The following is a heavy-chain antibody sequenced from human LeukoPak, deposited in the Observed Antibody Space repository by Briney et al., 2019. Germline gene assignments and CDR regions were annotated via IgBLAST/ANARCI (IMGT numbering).Heavy chain of an antibody. CDR3: ARRGRDYRFDF. CDR1: GYTLSSYG. J-gene: IGHJ4*02. V-gene: IGHV1-18*01. Sequence: ASVKVSCKASGYTLSSYGFIWVRQAPGQGLEWMGWISGYSGNREYAQSLQGRITMTTDTSTSTTYMELRSLRSDDTAVYYCARRGRDYRFDFWGQGTLVTVSS. D-gene: IGHD3-16*01. CDR2: ISGYSGNR.